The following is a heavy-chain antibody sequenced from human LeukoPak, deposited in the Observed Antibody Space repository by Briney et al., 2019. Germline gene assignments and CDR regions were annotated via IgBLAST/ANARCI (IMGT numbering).Heavy chain of an antibody. CDR1: GFTFSSYW. CDR2: IRQDGGEK. V-gene: IGHV3-7*01. CDR3: GRGGTAVRLYYDF. D-gene: IGHD6-6*01. Sequence: VGSLRLSCAVSGFTFSSYWMKWVRQAPGKGLEWVASIRQDGGEKSYVDSVKGRFTISRDNTKNSLYLQINSLRAEDTVVYYCGRGGTAVRLYYDFWGQGTLVTVSS. J-gene: IGHJ4*01.